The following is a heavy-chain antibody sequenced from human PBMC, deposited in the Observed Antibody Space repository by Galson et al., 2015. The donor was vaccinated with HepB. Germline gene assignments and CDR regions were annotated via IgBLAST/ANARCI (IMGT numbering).Heavy chain of an antibody. CDR2: IRSNSYGGTT. J-gene: IGHJ4*02. D-gene: IGHD2-15*01. CDR1: GFNFEDYG. CDR3: TREHCSEGNCFFDY. Sequence: SLRLSCAASGFNFEDYGMNWIRQAPGKGLEWVGFIRSNSYGGTTEYAASVKDRFTISRDDSKSIAYLQMNSLRTDDIAVYYCTREHCSEGNCFFDYWGQGTLVTVSS. V-gene: IGHV3-49*03.